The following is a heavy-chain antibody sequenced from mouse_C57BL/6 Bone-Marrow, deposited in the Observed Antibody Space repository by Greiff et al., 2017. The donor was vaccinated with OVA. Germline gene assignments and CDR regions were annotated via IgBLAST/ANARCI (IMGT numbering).Heavy chain of an antibody. Sequence: QVQLQQSGAELARPGASVKLSCKASGYTFTSYGISWVKQRTGQGLEWIGEIYPRSGNTYYNAKFKGKATLTADKSSSTAYLELRSLTSEDSAVYVCARWDGYCIDYWGQGTTLTVSS. J-gene: IGHJ2*01. D-gene: IGHD4-1*01. V-gene: IGHV1-81*01. CDR1: GYTFTSYG. CDR2: IYPRSGNT. CDR3: ARWDGYCIDY.